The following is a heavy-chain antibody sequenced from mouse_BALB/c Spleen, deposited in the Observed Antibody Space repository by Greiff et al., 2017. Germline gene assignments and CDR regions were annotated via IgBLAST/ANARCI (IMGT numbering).Heavy chain of an antibody. J-gene: IGHJ4*01. V-gene: IGHV1-69*02. CDR3: ARRGVRHYAMDY. CDR2: IDPSDSET. D-gene: IGHD5-1*01. Sequence: QVQLKQPGAELVKPGAPVKLSCKASGYTFTSYWMNWVKQRPGRGLEWIGRIDPSDSETHYNQKFKDKATLTVDKSSSTAYIQLSSLTSEDSAVYYCARRGVRHYAMDYWGQGTSVTASS. CDR1: GYTFTSYW.